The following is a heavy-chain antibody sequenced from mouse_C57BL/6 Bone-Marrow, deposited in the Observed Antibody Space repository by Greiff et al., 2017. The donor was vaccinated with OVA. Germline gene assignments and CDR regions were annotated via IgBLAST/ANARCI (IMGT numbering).Heavy chain of an antibody. J-gene: IGHJ2*01. CDR2: IYPGSGST. CDR1: GYTFTSYW. D-gene: IGHD3-2*02. Sequence: QVQLQQPGAELVKPGASVTMSCKASGYTFTSYWITWVKQRPGQGLEWIGDIYPGSGSTNYNEKFKSKATLTVDASTSTAYMQLSSLTSEDSAVYYCASRQLRPDWGQGATLTVS. V-gene: IGHV1-55*01. CDR3: ASRQLRPD.